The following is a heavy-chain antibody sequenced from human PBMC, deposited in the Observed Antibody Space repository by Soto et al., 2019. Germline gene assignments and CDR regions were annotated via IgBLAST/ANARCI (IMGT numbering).Heavy chain of an antibody. V-gene: IGHV1-8*01. D-gene: IGHD6-13*01. CDR2: MNPNSGNT. CDR1: GYTFTSYD. J-gene: IGHJ5*02. CDR3: ERERSAGTGWFDP. Sequence: QVQLVQSGAEVKKPGDSVKVSCKASGYTFTSYDINWVRQATGQGLEWMGWMNPNSGNTGYAQKFQGRVTMTRNTSMSTAYMELSSLRSEDTAVYYCERERSAGTGWFDPWGQGTLVTVSS.